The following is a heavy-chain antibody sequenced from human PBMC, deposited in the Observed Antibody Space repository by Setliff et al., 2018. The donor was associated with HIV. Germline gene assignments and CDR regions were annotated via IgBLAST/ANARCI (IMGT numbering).Heavy chain of an antibody. J-gene: IGHJ1*01. Sequence: GGSLRLSCVASGFTFNSYWMYWVRQAPGKGLVCVSRVNNDGTDTIYADSVKGRFTISRDNAKSTVYLQMGSLSADDTAVYYCARPLYGGNSDVGGFWGQGTLVTVSS. V-gene: IGHV3-74*01. CDR2: VNNDGTDT. CDR3: ARPLYGGNSDVGGF. D-gene: IGHD4-17*01. CDR1: GFTFNSYW.